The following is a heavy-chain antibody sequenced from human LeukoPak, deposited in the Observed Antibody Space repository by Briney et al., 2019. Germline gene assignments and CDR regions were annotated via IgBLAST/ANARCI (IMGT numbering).Heavy chain of an antibody. V-gene: IGHV3-74*01. Sequence: GGSLRLSCAASGFTLSNYWMHWVRQAPGKGLVWVSRINTDGGSTTYADSVEGRFTISRDNAKSTLYLQMNSLRAEDTAVYYCVFGYYYDSGSQYNWFDTWGQGTLLTVSS. CDR1: GFTLSNYW. CDR2: INTDGGST. D-gene: IGHD3-10*01. J-gene: IGHJ5*02. CDR3: VFGYYYDSGSQYNWFDT.